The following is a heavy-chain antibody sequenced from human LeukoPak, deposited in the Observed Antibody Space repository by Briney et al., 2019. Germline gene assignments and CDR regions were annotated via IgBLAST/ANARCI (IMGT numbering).Heavy chain of an antibody. V-gene: IGHV1-18*04. CDR1: GFTFTSYG. CDR2: ISAYNGNT. J-gene: IGHJ4*02. CDR3: ARDSAYSGYGLGFDY. Sequence: ASVKVSCKASGFTFTSYGISWVRQAPGQGLEWMGWISAYNGNTNYAQKLQGRVTMTTDTSTSTAYMELRSLRSDDTAVYYCARDSAYSGYGLGFDYWGQGTLVTVSS. D-gene: IGHD5-12*01.